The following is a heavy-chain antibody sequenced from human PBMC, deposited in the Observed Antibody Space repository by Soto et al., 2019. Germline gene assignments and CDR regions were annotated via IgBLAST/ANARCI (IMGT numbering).Heavy chain of an antibody. D-gene: IGHD6-19*01. Sequence: SVPLSITCTVSGGSISSSSYYWGWIRQPPGKGLEWIGSIYYSGSTYYNPSLKSRVTISVDTSKNQFSLKLSSVTAADTAVYYCARTRAVWFDPWGQGTLVT. J-gene: IGHJ5*02. CDR2: IYYSGST. CDR1: GGSISSSSYY. CDR3: ARTRAVWFDP. V-gene: IGHV4-39*01.